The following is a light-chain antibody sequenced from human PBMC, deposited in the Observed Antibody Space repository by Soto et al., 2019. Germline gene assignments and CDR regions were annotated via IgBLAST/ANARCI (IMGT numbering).Light chain of an antibody. CDR3: QQYNSYPWT. CDR2: KAS. J-gene: IGKJ1*01. Sequence: DIQMTQSPSTLSASVGDRVTITCRASQSISTSLAWYQQKPGKAPKFLIYKASTLESGDPSRFSGSGSATEYTLTITSLQPDDFATYHCQQYNSYPWTFGQGTKVEIK. V-gene: IGKV1-5*03. CDR1: QSISTS.